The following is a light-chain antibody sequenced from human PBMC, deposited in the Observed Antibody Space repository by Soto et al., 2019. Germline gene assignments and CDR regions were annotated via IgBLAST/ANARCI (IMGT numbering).Light chain of an antibody. CDR3: CSYAGTYTWV. CDR1: TSDLGTYNL. CDR2: DNN. J-gene: IGLJ3*02. Sequence: QSALTQPASVSGSPGQSITISCTGTTSDLGTYNLVSWYQQHPGKAPKLMIYDNNKRPSGLSNRFSGSKSGNTASLTISGLQAEDEAVYFCCSYAGTYTWVFGGGTKLTVL. V-gene: IGLV2-23*01.